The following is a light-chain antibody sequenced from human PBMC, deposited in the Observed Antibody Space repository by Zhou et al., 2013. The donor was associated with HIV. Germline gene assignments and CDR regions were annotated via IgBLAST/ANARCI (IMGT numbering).Light chain of an antibody. CDR3: QHYNDWPSIT. CDR1: QNVDKN. Sequence: EVVMTQSPATLSVSPGETATLSCRASQNVDKNLAWYQHKPGQAPRLVIFAASTRATGIPARFSGSGSGTDFILTISSLQSEDFALYYCQHYNDWPSITFGQGTRLDIK. V-gene: IGKV3-15*01. CDR2: AAS. J-gene: IGKJ5*01.